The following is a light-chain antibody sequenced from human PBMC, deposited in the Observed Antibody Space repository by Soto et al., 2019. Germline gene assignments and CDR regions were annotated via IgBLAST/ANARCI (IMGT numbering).Light chain of an antibody. Sequence: DIVMTQAPLSLPVTPGEPASISCRATQSLLHSNGYNYLDCSLQKPGQSPXXLIYLGSYRASGVPDRFSGSGSGTDFTLKISRVEAEDVGVDYCMQALQTRTFGPGTKVDIK. J-gene: IGKJ1*01. V-gene: IGKV2-28*01. CDR1: QSLLHSNGYNY. CDR2: LGS. CDR3: MQALQTRT.